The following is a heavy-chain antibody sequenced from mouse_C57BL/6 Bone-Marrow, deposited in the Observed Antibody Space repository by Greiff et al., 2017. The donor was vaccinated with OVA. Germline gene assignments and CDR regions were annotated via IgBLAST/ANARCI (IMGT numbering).Heavy chain of an antibody. D-gene: IGHD2-4*01. V-gene: IGHV1-50*01. CDR2: IDPSDSYT. CDR1: GYTFTSYW. J-gene: IGHJ4*01. Sequence: QVQLKQPGAELVKPGASVKLSCKASGYTFTSYWMQWVKQRPGQGLEWIGEIDPSDSYTNYNQKFKGKATLTVDTSSSTAYMQLSSLTSEDSAVYYCARGGYDYDGYYAMDYWGQGTSVTVSS. CDR3: ARGGYDYDGYYAMDY.